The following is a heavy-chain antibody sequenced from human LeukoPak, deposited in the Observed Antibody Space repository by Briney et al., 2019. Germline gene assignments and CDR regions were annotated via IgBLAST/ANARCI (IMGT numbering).Heavy chain of an antibody. Sequence: GASVKVSCKASGYTFTGYYMHWVRQAPGQGLEWMGWINPNSGGTNYPQKFQGRVTMTRDASISTAYMELSRLRSDDTAVYYCARVAVDSSGYYLYYFDYWGQGTLVTVSS. CDR1: GYTFTGYY. J-gene: IGHJ4*02. V-gene: IGHV1-2*02. D-gene: IGHD3-22*01. CDR2: INPNSGGT. CDR3: ARVAVDSSGYYLYYFDY.